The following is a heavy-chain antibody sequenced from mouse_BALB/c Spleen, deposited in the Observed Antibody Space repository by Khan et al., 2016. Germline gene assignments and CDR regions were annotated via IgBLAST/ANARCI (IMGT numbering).Heavy chain of an antibody. V-gene: IGHV3-8*02. Sequence: EVQLQEPGPGLVKSSETLFLTCSVTGDYITRVFWNWIRKFPGNKLEYMGYISYSGSTHYNPALKSRISITRDTSKNQYYLQLNSVTTEDTATYYCAGIYDDFYYAMDYWGQGTSVTVSS. CDR3: AGIYDDFYYAMDY. J-gene: IGHJ4*01. CDR1: GDYITRVF. CDR2: ISYSGST. D-gene: IGHD2-3*01.